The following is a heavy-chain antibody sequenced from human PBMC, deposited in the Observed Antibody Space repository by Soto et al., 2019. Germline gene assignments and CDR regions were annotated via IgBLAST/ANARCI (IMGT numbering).Heavy chain of an antibody. Sequence: EVQLEESGGGSVQLGASLRVSCVASGFSFRNQWMHWVRQVAGKGLVWVSRINGDGTRTSYADFVKGRFTVSRDNARKLFFLQRNRLTVDGSGVYHCARGGAAGRGDAIDMWGPGTTVAVTS. CDR3: ARGGAAGRGDAIDM. D-gene: IGHD3-10*01. V-gene: IGHV3-74*01. CDR2: INGDGTRT. CDR1: GFSFRNQW. J-gene: IGHJ3*02.